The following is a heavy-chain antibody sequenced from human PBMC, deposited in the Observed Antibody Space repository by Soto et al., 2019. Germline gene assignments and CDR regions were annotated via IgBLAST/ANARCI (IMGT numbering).Heavy chain of an antibody. J-gene: IGHJ5*02. CDR2: MNPNSENS. CDR3: ARDRLRGYDSSGFYA. V-gene: IGHV1-8*01. Sequence: ASVKVSCKAFGYTFTHSDIKWGGQAPAQGLEWGGWMNPNSENSGCAQKFQGRVTMTTATSTNTVFRELRSLKSADTAIYYCARDRLRGYDSSGFYAWGQGPMVTDSS. D-gene: IGHD3-22*01. CDR1: GYTFTHSD.